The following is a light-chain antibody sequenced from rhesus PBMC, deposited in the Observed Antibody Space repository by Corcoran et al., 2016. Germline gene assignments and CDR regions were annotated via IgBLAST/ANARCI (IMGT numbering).Light chain of an antibody. V-gene: IGKV1-25*01. CDR3: QHYYSTPLT. J-gene: IGKJ4*01. Sequence: DIQMTQSPSSLSASVGDRVTITCRASQGITNDLAWYQQKPGETPKLLIYEASSLQSGIPSRFSGSGSGTDFTLTISSLQSEDFATHYCQHYYSTPLTFGGGTKVEIK. CDR1: QGITND. CDR2: EAS.